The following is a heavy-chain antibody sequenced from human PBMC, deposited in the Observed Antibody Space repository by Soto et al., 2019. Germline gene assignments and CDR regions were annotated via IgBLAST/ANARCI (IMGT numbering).Heavy chain of an antibody. Sequence: SETLSLTYTVSGGSISSYYWSWIRQPPGKGLEWIGYIYYSGSTNYNPSLKSRVTISVDTSKNQFSLRLSSVTAADTAVCYCARARYSAGSPHYDHDAFDIWGQGTMVTVSS. D-gene: IGHD6-13*01. J-gene: IGHJ3*02. CDR1: GGSISSYY. V-gene: IGHV4-59*01. CDR2: IYYSGST. CDR3: ARARYSAGSPHYDHDAFDI.